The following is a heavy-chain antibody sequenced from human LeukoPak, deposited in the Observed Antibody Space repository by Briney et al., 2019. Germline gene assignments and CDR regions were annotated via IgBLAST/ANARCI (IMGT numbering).Heavy chain of an antibody. CDR1: GGSISSGGYY. V-gene: IGHV4-30-2*01. Sequence: SETLSLTCTVSGGSISSGGYYWSWIRQPPGKGLEWIGYIYHSGSTYYKPSLKSRVTISVDRSKNQFSLKLSSVTAADTAVYYCARWQLAMYYFDYWGQGTLVTVSS. CDR3: ARWQLAMYYFDY. D-gene: IGHD1-26*01. J-gene: IGHJ4*02. CDR2: IYHSGST.